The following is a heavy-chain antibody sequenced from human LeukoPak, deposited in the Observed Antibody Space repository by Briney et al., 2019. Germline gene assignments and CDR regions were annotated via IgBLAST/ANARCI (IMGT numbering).Heavy chain of an antibody. Sequence: ASVKVSCKASGYTFTSYDINWVRQATGQGLEWMGWMNPNSGNTGYAQKFQGRVTMTRNTSISTAYMELSSLRSEDTAVYYCARGEGLYSYGLGDAFDIWGQGTMDTVSS. J-gene: IGHJ3*02. CDR3: ARGEGLYSYGLGDAFDI. CDR2: MNPNSGNT. V-gene: IGHV1-8*01. CDR1: GYTFTSYD. D-gene: IGHD5-18*01.